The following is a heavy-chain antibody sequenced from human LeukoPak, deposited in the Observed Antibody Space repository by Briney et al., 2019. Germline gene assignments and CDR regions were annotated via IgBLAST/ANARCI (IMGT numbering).Heavy chain of an antibody. D-gene: IGHD3-22*01. CDR2: IYHSGST. J-gene: IGHJ4*02. CDR3: ARGITIIVVVITVFDY. V-gene: IGHV4-4*02. Sequence: SETLSLTCAVSGGSISSSDWWSWVRQPPGKGLEWIGEIYHSGSTNYNPSLKSRVTISVDTSKNQFSLKLSSVTAADTAVYYCARGITIIVVVITVFDYWGQGTLVTVSS. CDR1: GGSISSSDW.